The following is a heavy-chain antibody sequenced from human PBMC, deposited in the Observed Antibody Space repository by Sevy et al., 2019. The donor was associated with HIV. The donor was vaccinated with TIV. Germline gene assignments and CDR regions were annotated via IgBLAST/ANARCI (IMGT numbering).Heavy chain of an antibody. CDR2: IKLVESER. V-gene: IGHV3-7*01. CDR3: VRAGGDTVVVTNASGMLVMDV. D-gene: IGHD5-18*01. Sequence: GGSLRLSCPASELIFSNYWMSWVRQAPGKGLEWVANIKLVESERFYADSMKGRFTISRDNAKNSVYFELSDLRVEDTAVYFCVRAGGDTVVVTNASGMLVMDVWGQGTTVTVSS. CDR1: ELIFSNYW. J-gene: IGHJ6*02.